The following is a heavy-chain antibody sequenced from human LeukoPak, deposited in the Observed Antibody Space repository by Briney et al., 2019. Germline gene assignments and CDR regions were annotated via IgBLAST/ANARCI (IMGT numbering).Heavy chain of an antibody. Sequence: PGGSLRLSCVASGFTFSFNSMNWVRQGPGKGLEWVSSISSSRSGSKSYIYYADSVKGRFTVSRDNAKNSLYLQMNSLRAEDTAVYYCARDCTSATCYSGLDVWGQGTTVTVSS. CDR3: ARDCTSATCYSGLDV. CDR2: ISSSRSGSKSYI. V-gene: IGHV3-21*06. CDR1: GFTFSFNS. J-gene: IGHJ6*02. D-gene: IGHD2-2*01.